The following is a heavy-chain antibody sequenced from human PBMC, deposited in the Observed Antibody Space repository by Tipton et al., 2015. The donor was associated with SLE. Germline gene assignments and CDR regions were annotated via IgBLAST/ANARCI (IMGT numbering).Heavy chain of an antibody. Sequence: SLRLSCAASGITFSSSGMHWVRQAPGKGLEWVAFIRHDGSNKYYADFVKGRFTISRDNSKNTVGLQMNTLGAEDTAVYYCARDKGTYYFDTWGQGTLVTVSS. CDR3: ARDKGTYYFDT. V-gene: IGHV3-30*02. CDR1: GITFSSSG. J-gene: IGHJ4*02. CDR2: IRHDGSNK.